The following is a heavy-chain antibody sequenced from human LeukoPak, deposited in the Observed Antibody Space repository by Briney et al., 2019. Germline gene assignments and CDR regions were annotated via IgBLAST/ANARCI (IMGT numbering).Heavy chain of an antibody. CDR1: GGTFSSYA. Sequence: VASVKVSCKAPGGTFSSYAISWVRQAPGQGLEWMGGIIPIFGTANYAQKFQGRVTITADKSTSTAYMELSSLRSEDTAVYYCARAPTLWSFDYWGQGTLVTVSS. CDR2: IIPIFGTA. D-gene: IGHD3-10*01. CDR3: ARAPTLWSFDY. J-gene: IGHJ4*02. V-gene: IGHV1-69*06.